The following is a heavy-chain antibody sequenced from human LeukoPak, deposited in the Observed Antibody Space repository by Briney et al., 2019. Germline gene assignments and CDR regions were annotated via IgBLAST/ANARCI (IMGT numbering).Heavy chain of an antibody. CDR3: ARDSSMGYSSSWYGWNWFDP. CDR1: GFTFSSYW. J-gene: IGHJ5*02. Sequence: GGSLRLSCAASGFTFSSYWMSWVRQAPGKGLEWVANIKQDGSEEYYVDSVKGRFTISRGNAKNSLYLQMNSLRAEDTAVYYCARDSSMGYSSSWYGWNWFDPWGQGTLVTVSS. D-gene: IGHD6-13*01. V-gene: IGHV3-7*01. CDR2: IKQDGSEE.